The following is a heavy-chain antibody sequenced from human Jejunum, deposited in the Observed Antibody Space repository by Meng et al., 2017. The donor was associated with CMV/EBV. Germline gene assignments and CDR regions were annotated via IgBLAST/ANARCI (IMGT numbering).Heavy chain of an antibody. CDR3: SRVHPYYFGMDV. CDR1: GFTFSGSD. V-gene: IGHV3-13*01. CDR2: VGVAGDT. Sequence: CAASGFTFSGSDVLWVRQAPGKGLEWVSTVGVAGDTYYVGSVKGRFTISRETAKNSLYLQMNSLRAGDTAVYYCSRVHPYYFGMDVWGQGTTVTVSS. J-gene: IGHJ6*02.